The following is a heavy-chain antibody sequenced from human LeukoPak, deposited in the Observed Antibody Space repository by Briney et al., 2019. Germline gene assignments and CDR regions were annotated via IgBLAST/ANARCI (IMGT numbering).Heavy chain of an antibody. D-gene: IGHD3-3*01. CDR3: ARVGVIFGVVIPFDY. Sequence: ASVKVSCKASGYTFTSYYMHWVRQAPGQGLEWMGIINPSGGSTSYAQKFQGRVTMTRDTSTSTVYMELSSLRSEDTAVYYCARVGVIFGVVIPFDYWGQGTLVTVSS. J-gene: IGHJ4*02. V-gene: IGHV1-46*01. CDR1: GYTFTSYY. CDR2: INPSGGST.